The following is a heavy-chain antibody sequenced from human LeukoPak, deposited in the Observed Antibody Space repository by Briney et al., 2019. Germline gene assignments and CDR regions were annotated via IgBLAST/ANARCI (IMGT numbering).Heavy chain of an antibody. V-gene: IGHV1-2*02. D-gene: IGHD5-18*01. CDR2: INPNSGGT. J-gene: IGHJ4*02. CDR3: ARVEIQLWLAFDY. CDR1: GYTFTGYY. Sequence: ASVKVSCKASGYTFTGYYMHWVRQAPGQGLEWMGWINPNSGGTNYAQKFQGRVTMTRDTSISTAYMELSRLGSDDTAVYYCARVEIQLWLAFDYWGQGTLVTVSS.